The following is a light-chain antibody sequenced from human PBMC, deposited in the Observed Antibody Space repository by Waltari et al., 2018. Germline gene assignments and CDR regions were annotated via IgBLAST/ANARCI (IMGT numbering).Light chain of an antibody. J-gene: IGKJ1*01. Sequence: DVVMTQSPLSLPVTLGQSASISCRSSQSLVHSDGNTYLNWFQQRPGQSPRRLINKVSRRDSGVPDRFSGSGSGTDFTLKISRVEAADVGVYYCMQGTEWPRTFGQGTKVQIK. CDR3: MQGTEWPRT. CDR1: QSLVHSDGNTY. CDR2: KVS. V-gene: IGKV2-30*02.